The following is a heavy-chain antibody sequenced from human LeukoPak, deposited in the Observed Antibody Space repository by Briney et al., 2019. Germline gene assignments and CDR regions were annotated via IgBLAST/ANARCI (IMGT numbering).Heavy chain of an antibody. Sequence: ASVKVSCTASGYTFTSYAMNWVRQAPGQGLEWMGWINTNTGNPTYAQGFTGRFVFSLDTSVSTAYLQISSLKAEDTAVYYCARGRSSSWYRDDAFDIWGQGTMVTVSS. CDR1: GYTFTSYA. CDR3: ARGRSSSWYRDDAFDI. D-gene: IGHD6-13*01. V-gene: IGHV7-4-1*02. J-gene: IGHJ3*02. CDR2: INTNTGNP.